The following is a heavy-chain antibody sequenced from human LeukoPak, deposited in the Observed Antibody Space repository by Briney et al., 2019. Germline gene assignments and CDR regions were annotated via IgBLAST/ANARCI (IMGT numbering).Heavy chain of an antibody. D-gene: IGHD6-13*01. CDR3: TTDLRYSSSWYLDYYGMDV. CDR1: GFIFSDYY. Sequence: TGGSLRLSCAASGFIFSDYYMNWVRQAPGKGLEWVGRIKSKTDGGTTDYAAPVKGRFTISRDDSKNTLYLQMNSLKTEDTAVYYCTTDLRYSSSWYLDYYGMDVWGQGTTVTVSS. V-gene: IGHV3-15*07. CDR2: IKSKTDGGTT. J-gene: IGHJ6*02.